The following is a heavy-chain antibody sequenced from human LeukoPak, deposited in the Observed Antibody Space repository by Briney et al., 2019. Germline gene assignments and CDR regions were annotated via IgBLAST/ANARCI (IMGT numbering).Heavy chain of an antibody. D-gene: IGHD3-3*01. Sequence: SVKVSCKASGGTFTNYAINWVRQAPGQGLEWMGGIIPVFGTANYAQKFQGRVTITADKFTSTAYMELSSLRSEDTAVYYCARNDFWSGYGALYYYYMDVWGKGTTVTVSS. CDR2: IIPVFGTA. CDR1: GGTFTNYA. J-gene: IGHJ6*03. V-gene: IGHV1-69*06. CDR3: ARNDFWSGYGALYYYYMDV.